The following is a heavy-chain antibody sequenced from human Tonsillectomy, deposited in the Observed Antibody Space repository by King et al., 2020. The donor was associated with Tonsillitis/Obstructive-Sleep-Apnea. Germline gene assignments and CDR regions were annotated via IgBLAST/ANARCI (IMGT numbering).Heavy chain of an antibody. Sequence: VQLVESGGGLVQPGGSLRLSCAASGFTVSSNYRSWVRQAPGKGLEWVAVIYSGGSTYYADSVKGRFTISRDNSKNTLYLQMNSLRAEDTAVYYCARVLVDAFDIWGQGTMVTVSS. CDR2: IYSGGST. D-gene: IGHD3-3*01. V-gene: IGHV3-66*01. J-gene: IGHJ3*02. CDR3: ARVLVDAFDI. CDR1: GFTVSSNY.